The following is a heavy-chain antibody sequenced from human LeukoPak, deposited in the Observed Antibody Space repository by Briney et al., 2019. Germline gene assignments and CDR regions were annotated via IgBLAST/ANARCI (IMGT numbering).Heavy chain of an antibody. D-gene: IGHD2-15*01. Sequence: GGSLRLSCAASGFTVNSNYMNWVRQAPGKGLEWVSVLYSDGRTYYADSVKGRFAISRDTSKNTLYLQVNSLRAEDTAVYYCARGGGYYPIDYWGQGTLVTVSS. CDR2: LYSDGRT. V-gene: IGHV3-53*01. J-gene: IGHJ4*02. CDR1: GFTVNSNY. CDR3: ARGGGYYPIDY.